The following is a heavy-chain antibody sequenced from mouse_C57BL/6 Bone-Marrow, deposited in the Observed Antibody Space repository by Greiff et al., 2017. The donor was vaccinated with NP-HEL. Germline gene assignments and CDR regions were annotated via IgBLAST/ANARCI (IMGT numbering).Heavy chain of an antibody. CDR1: GFNIKDDY. CDR3: TTLWAFAY. CDR2: IDPENGDT. Sequence: EVQLQQSGAELVRPGASVKLSCTASGFNIKDDYMHWVKQRPEQGLEWIGWIDPENGDTEYASKFQGKATITADTSSNTAYLQLNSLTSEDTAVYYCTTLWAFAYWGQGTLVTVSA. J-gene: IGHJ3*01. D-gene: IGHD1-1*02. V-gene: IGHV14-4*01.